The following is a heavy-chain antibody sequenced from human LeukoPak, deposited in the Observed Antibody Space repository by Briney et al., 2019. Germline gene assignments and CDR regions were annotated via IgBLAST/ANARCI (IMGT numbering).Heavy chain of an antibody. CDR3: ARVPALLLWFGEFDY. J-gene: IGHJ4*02. D-gene: IGHD3-10*01. CDR1: GYTFTSYD. CDR2: MNPNSGGT. Sequence: ASVKVSCKASGYTFTSYDINWVRQATGQGLEWMGWMNPNSGGTNYAQKFQGRVTMTRDTSISTAYMELSRLRSDDTAVYYCARVPALLLWFGEFDYWGQGTLVTVSS. V-gene: IGHV1-2*02.